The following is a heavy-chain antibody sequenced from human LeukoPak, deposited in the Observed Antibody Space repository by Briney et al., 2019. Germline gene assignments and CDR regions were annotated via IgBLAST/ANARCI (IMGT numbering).Heavy chain of an antibody. CDR3: ATYDFWSGYLGGMDV. D-gene: IGHD3-3*01. J-gene: IGHJ6*02. CDR2: INPKSGET. CDR1: GYTFTGYY. Sequence: ASVKVSCKASGYTFTGYYIHWVRQAPGQGLEWMGWINPKSGETNYTQKFQGRFTLTRDTSISTAYMDLSRLRPDDTAAYYCATYDFWSGYLGGMDVWGQGTAVTVSS. V-gene: IGHV1-2*02.